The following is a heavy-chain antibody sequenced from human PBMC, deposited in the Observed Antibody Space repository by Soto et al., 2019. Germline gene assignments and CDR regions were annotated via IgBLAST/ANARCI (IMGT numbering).Heavy chain of an antibody. Sequence: GGSLRLSCATSGLTFSNYAMSWVRQAPGGGLEWVSSMSGSSSTTYYADSVRGRFTISRDRSKNTLYLQMSSLRAEDTALYYCAKNQERELPRVIDFWGQGTQVTVSS. J-gene: IGHJ4*02. CDR3: AKNQERELPRVIDF. D-gene: IGHD1-7*01. CDR2: MSGSSSTT. CDR1: GLTFSNYA. V-gene: IGHV3-23*01.